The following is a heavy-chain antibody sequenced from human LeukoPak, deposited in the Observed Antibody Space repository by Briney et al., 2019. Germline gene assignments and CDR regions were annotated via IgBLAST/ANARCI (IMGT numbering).Heavy chain of an antibody. D-gene: IGHD1-26*01. Sequence: PGGSLRLSCAASGFSFSTYAMNWVRRAPGKGLEWVSVISGSGGSTYYADSVKGRFTISRDNSKNTLYLQMNSLRAEDTAVYYCARSVDVDYWGQGILVTVSP. CDR3: ARSVDVDY. V-gene: IGHV3-23*01. J-gene: IGHJ4*02. CDR1: GFSFSTYA. CDR2: ISGSGGST.